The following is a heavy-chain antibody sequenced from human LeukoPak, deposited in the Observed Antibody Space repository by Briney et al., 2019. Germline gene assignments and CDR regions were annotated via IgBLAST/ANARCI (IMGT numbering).Heavy chain of an antibody. D-gene: IGHD2-2*02. V-gene: IGHV1-69*05. CDR3: ASGGNCSSTSCDTNWFDP. CDR1: GGTFSSYA. Sequence: SVQVSCKASGGTFSSYAISWVRQAPGQGLEWMGGIIPIFGTANYAQKFQGRVTITTDESTSTAYMELSSLRSEDTAVYCCASGGNCSSTSCDTNWFDPWGQGTLVTVSS. J-gene: IGHJ5*02. CDR2: IIPIFGTA.